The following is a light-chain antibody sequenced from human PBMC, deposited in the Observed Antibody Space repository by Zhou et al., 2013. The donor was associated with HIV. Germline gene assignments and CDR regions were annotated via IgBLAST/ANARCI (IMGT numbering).Light chain of an antibody. V-gene: IGKV3-15*01. CDR3: QQRRT. CDR1: QSVSSN. CDR2: GAS. J-gene: IGKJ4*01. Sequence: EIVITQSPATLSVSPGERATFSCRASQSVSSNLAWYQQRPGQAPRLLIYGASTRATGIPARFSGNGSGTDFTLTISSLQSEDFAVYYCQQRRTFGGGTKVEIK.